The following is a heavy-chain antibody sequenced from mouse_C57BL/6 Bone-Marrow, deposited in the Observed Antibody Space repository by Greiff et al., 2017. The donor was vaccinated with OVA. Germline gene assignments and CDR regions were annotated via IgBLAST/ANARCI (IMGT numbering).Heavy chain of an antibody. Sequence: EVKLMESGPGLVKPSQSLSLTCSVTGYSITSGYYWNWIRQSPGNKLEWMGYISYDGSNNYNPSFKNRISLTRDTSKNQFFLKLNSVTTEDTATYYCAGGGYSNCVDYWGQGTTLTVSS. CDR3: AGGGYSNCVDY. D-gene: IGHD2-5*01. CDR2: ISYDGSN. CDR1: GYSITSGYY. J-gene: IGHJ2*01. V-gene: IGHV3-6*01.